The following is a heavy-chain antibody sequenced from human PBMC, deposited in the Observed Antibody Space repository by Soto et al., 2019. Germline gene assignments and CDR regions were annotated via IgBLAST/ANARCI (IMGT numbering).Heavy chain of an antibody. CDR3: VSDRGYGHASVPYA. D-gene: IGHD5-18*01. V-gene: IGHV3-30*03. Sequence: QAQLVESGGGVVQRGRSLSLSCAASGFAFSSYGMHWVRQAPGTGLEWVAVISYDGSLQHYADSVKGRFTISRDNSKTMVLLQMSSLRAEDTAVYYCVSDRGYGHASVPYAWGQGTLVSVSS. J-gene: IGHJ5*02. CDR1: GFAFSSYG. CDR2: ISYDGSLQ.